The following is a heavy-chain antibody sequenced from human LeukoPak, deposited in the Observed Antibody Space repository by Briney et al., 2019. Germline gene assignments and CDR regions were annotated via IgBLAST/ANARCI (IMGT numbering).Heavy chain of an antibody. CDR3: ARGSLLRFLEWLLMGY. CDR2: ISSSSSTI. CDR1: RFTFSSYS. J-gene: IGHJ4*02. Sequence: PGGSLRLSCAASRFTFSSYSMNWVRQAPGKGLEWVSYISSSSSTIYYADSVKGRFTISRDNAKNSLYLQMNSLRAEDTAVYYCARGSLLRFLEWLLMGYWGQGTLVTVSS. D-gene: IGHD3-3*01. V-gene: IGHV3-48*01.